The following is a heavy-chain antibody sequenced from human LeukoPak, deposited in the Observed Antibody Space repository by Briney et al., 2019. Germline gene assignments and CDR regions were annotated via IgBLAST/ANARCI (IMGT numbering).Heavy chain of an antibody. Sequence: GGSLRLSCTASGFTVSSDYMSWVRQAPGKGLEWVSVVYSGGNTYYADSVKGRFTISRDNSKNTLYLQMNSLRAEDMAVYYCAREPPGGGFDYWGQGTLVTVSS. V-gene: IGHV3-66*01. CDR3: AREPPGGGFDY. J-gene: IGHJ4*02. CDR2: VYSGGNT. CDR1: GFTVSSDY. D-gene: IGHD3-16*01.